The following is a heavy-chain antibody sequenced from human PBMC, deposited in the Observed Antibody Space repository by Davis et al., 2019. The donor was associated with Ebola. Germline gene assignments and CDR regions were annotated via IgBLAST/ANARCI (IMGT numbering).Heavy chain of an antibody. CDR2: ISYDGSNK. CDR1: GFTFSRYG. Sequence: PGGSLRLSCAASGFTFSRYGMHWVRQAPGKGLEWVAVISYDGSNKYYADSVKSRFTISRDNSKNTLYLQMNSLRAEDTAVYYCAKPEGDMGDYYGLDVWGKGTTVTVSS. V-gene: IGHV3-30*18. CDR3: AKPEGDMGDYYGLDV. J-gene: IGHJ6*04. D-gene: IGHD2-21*01.